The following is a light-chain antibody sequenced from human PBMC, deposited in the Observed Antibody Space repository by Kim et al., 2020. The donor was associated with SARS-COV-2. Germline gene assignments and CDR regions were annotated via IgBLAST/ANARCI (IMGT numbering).Light chain of an antibody. Sequence: DIQMSQSPSSLSASVGDRVTITCQASQGISNNLNWYQQKPGKAPKVLIYHASNLEAGVPSRFSGSGSGTDFTFTISSLQPEDIATYYCQHYDNVLFTFGPGTKVEIK. V-gene: IGKV1-33*01. J-gene: IGKJ3*01. CDR3: QHYDNVLFT. CDR1: QGISNN. CDR2: HAS.